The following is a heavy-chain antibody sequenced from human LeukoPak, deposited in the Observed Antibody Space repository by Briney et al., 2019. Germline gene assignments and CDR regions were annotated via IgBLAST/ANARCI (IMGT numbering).Heavy chain of an antibody. V-gene: IGHV4-59*01. J-gene: IGHJ3*02. Sequence: SETLFLTCTVSGGSISSYYWSWIRQPPGKGLEWIGYIYYSGSTNYNPSLKSRVTISVDTSKNQFSLKLSSVTAADTAVYYCARVGEVGDAFDIWGQGTMVTVSS. CDR1: GGSISSYY. CDR2: IYYSGST. D-gene: IGHD1-26*01. CDR3: ARVGEVGDAFDI.